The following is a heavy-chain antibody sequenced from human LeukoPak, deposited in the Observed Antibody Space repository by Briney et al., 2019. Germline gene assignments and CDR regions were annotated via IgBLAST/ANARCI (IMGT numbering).Heavy chain of an antibody. Sequence: PSETLSLTCTVSGGSISSGGYYWSWIRQHPGKGLEWIGYIYYSGSTYYNPSLKSRVTISVDTSKNQFSLKLSSVTAADTAVYYCARENPSMVRGVTHNWFDPWGQGTLVTVSS. CDR1: GGSISSGGYY. V-gene: IGHV4-31*03. CDR3: ARENPSMVRGVTHNWFDP. CDR2: IYYSGST. D-gene: IGHD3-10*01. J-gene: IGHJ5*02.